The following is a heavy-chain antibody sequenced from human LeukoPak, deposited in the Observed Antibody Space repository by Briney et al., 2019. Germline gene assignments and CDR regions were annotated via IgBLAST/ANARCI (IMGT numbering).Heavy chain of an antibody. J-gene: IGHJ3*02. D-gene: IGHD3-10*01. CDR1: GGSISSYY. V-gene: IGHV4-59*01. Sequence: SETLSLTCTVSGGSISSYYWSWIRQPPGKELEWIGYIYYSGSTNYNPSLKSRVTISVDTSKNQFSLKLSSVTAADTAVYYCARAGEDAFDIWGQGTMVTVSS. CDR3: ARAGEDAFDI. CDR2: IYYSGST.